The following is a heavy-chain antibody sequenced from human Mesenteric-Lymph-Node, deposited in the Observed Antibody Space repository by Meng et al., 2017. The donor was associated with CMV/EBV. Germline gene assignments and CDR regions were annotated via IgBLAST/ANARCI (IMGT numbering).Heavy chain of an antibody. CDR2: ISSSSSYI. V-gene: IGHV3-21*01. CDR3: ASAFEYSSSSEDY. Sequence: AASGFTFSSYSMNWVRQAPGKGPEWVSSISSSSSYIYYADSVKGRFTISRDNAKNSLYLQMNSLRAEDTAVYYCASAFEYSSSSEDYWGQGTLVTVSS. J-gene: IGHJ4*02. D-gene: IGHD6-6*01. CDR1: GFTFSSYS.